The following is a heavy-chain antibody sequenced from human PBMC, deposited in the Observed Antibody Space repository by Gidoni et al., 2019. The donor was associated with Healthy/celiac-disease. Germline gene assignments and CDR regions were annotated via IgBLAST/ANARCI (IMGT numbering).Heavy chain of an antibody. J-gene: IGHJ3*02. D-gene: IGHD3-16*01. CDR2: LWYDGSNK. CDR3: ARLTDDAFDI. Sequence: QVQLVESGGGEVQPGRALRLCCAASGFTFSSYGMHWVRQAPGKGMEWVAVLWYDGSNKYYADSVKGRFTSSRDNSKNTLYLQMNSLRAEDTAVYYCARLTDDAFDIWGQGTMVTVSS. CDR1: GFTFSSYG. V-gene: IGHV3-33*01.